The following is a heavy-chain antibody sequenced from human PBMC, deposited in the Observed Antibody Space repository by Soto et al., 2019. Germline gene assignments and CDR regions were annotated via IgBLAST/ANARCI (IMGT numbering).Heavy chain of an antibody. CDR2: INPSGTT. CDR3: ARHRTGIRGVDL. V-gene: IGHV4-34*02. Sequence: QVQLQHWGAGLLKPSETLSRTCGVYGGSFSGYYWIWVRQPPGKGLEWIGEINPSGTTKYNPSLGSRVTIYLDASKNQFSLRLTSVTAADTAVYYCARHRTGIRGVDLWCQGILVTVSS. J-gene: IGHJ5*02. CDR1: GGSFSGYY. D-gene: IGHD3-9*01.